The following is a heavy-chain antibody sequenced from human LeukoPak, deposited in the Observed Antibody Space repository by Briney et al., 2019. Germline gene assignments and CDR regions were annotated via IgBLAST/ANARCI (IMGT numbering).Heavy chain of an antibody. Sequence: PGGSLRLSCVASGFTFSTYWMTWVRQAPGEGLECVASIKEDGSEQKYLDSVKGRFTISRDNAKNSLYLQMNSLRAEDTALYYCARHYLRSGSYYNPLDYWGQGTLVSVSS. CDR2: IKEDGSEQ. D-gene: IGHD3-10*01. J-gene: IGHJ4*02. CDR3: ARHYLRSGSYYNPLDY. V-gene: IGHV3-7*01. CDR1: GFTFSTYW.